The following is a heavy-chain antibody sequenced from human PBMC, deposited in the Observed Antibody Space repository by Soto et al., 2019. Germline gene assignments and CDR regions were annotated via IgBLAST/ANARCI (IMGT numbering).Heavy chain of an antibody. CDR3: ARGPSTWGFDL. D-gene: IGHD7-27*01. CDR1: GYTFTTYD. J-gene: IGHJ4*02. CDR2: MSPKTGNT. V-gene: IGHV1-8*01. Sequence: QVQLVQSGAEVKKPGASVKVSCKASGYTFTTYDINWVRQATGQGLEWIGWMSPKTGNTGYAQNCQGRVTMTRNPSMSTAYMELSSLTYEDTGVYYCARGPSTWGFDLWGQGTLVPVSS.